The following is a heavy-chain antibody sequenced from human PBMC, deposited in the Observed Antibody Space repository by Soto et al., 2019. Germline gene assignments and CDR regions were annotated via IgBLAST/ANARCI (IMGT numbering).Heavy chain of an antibody. CDR3: ARVPSPFDYYYAMDV. J-gene: IGHJ6*02. CDR2: IFSSGTT. CDR1: GYSISSGNRY. D-gene: IGHD3-16*01. V-gene: IGHV4-30-4*01. Sequence: QVQLRESGPGLVMPSQTLSLTCTVSGYSISSGNRYGSWXRQPPGKGLEWIGYIFSSGTTYYNPSLKSRLTMSLDTSENQFSLKLNSLTDADTAVYYCARVPSPFDYYYAMDVWGQGTKVTV.